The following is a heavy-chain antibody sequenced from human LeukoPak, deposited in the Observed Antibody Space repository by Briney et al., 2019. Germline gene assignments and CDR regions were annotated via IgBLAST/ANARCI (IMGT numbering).Heavy chain of an antibody. CDR3: ARATVTFTFDY. Sequence: SETLSLTCTVSGGSVSSGSYYWGWIRQPPGKGLEWIGYIYYSGSTNYNPSLKSRVTISVDTSKNQFSLKLSSVTAADTAVYYCARATVTFTFDYWGQGTLVTVSS. CDR1: GGSVSSGSYY. V-gene: IGHV4-61*01. J-gene: IGHJ4*02. D-gene: IGHD4-11*01. CDR2: IYYSGST.